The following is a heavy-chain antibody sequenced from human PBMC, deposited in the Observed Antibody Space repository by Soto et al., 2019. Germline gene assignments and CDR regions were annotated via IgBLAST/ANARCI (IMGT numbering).Heavy chain of an antibody. CDR3: ARGRSNWNYGSVSDY. Sequence: SETLSLTCAVYGGSFSGYYWSWIRQPPGKGLEWIGEINHSGSTNYNPSLKSRVTISVDTSKNQFSLKLSSVTAADTAVYYCARGRSNWNYGSVSDYWGQGTLVTVSS. V-gene: IGHV4-34*01. D-gene: IGHD1-7*01. CDR1: GGSFSGYY. J-gene: IGHJ4*02. CDR2: INHSGST.